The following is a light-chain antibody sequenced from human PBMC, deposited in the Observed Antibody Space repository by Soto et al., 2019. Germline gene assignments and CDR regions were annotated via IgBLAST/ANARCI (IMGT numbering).Light chain of an antibody. V-gene: IGKV3-15*01. Sequence: ERVMTQSPATLSVSPGERATLSCRASQSVSSNLAWYQQKPGQAPRLLIFGASTRATGIPARFSGSGSGTEFTLTISRLESEDFAVYYCQQYYKWPKTFGQGTKVEIK. CDR2: GAS. CDR1: QSVSSN. CDR3: QQYYKWPKT. J-gene: IGKJ1*01.